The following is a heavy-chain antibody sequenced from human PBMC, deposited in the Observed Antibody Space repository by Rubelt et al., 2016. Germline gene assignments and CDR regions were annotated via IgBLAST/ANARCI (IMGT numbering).Heavy chain of an antibody. J-gene: IGHJ4*02. CDR1: GFSLSNARMG. V-gene: IGHV2-26*01. CDR3: ARIQWCYGSGGGGVEDY. D-gene: IGHD3-10*01. CDR2: IFSNDEK. Sequence: QVTLKESGPVLVKPTETLTLTCTVSGFSLSNARMGVSWIRQPPGKALEWLAHIFSNDEKSYSTSLKSRLTISKATSKCQVVLTMTNMDPWDTATYYCARIQWCYGSGGGGVEDYWGQGTLVTVSS.